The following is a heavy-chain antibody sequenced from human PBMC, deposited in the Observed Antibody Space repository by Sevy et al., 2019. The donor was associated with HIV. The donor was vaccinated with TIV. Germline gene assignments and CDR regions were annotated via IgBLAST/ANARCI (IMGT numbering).Heavy chain of an antibody. CDR3: ARGIASSRTMAGNY. CDR1: GGSTSSYY. J-gene: IGHJ4*02. V-gene: IGHV4-59*01. Sequence: SDTLSLTCTVSGGSTSSYYWSWIRQPPGKGLEWIGYIYYSGATTYNPSLKSRVTISIDTSKNQFSLKLSSVTAADTAVYYCARGIASSRTMAGNYWGQGTLVTVSS. CDR2: IYYSGAT. D-gene: IGHD6-19*01.